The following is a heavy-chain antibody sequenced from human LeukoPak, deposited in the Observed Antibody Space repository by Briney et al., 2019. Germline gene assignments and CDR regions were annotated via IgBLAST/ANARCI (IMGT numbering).Heavy chain of an antibody. D-gene: IGHD1-26*01. CDR2: INPNSGGT. CDR1: GYTFTGYY. J-gene: IGHJ4*02. Sequence: GASVKVSCKASGYTFTGYYMHWVRQAPGQGLEWMGWINPNSGGTNYAQKFQGRVTMTRDTSISTAYMELSRLRSDDTAVYYCAREWESFAGGARREDFDYWGQGTLVTVSS. CDR3: AREWESFAGGARREDFDY. V-gene: IGHV1-2*02.